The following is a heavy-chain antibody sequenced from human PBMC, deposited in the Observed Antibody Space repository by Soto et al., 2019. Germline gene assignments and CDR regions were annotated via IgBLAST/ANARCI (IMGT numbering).Heavy chain of an antibody. CDR1: GYSISSGYY. CDR2: IYHSGSI. Sequence: PSETLSLTCAVSGYSISSGYYWGWIRQPPGKGLEWIGRIYHSGSIYYNPSLKSRVSISVDTSKNHFSLKLSSVTAADTAVYYCARGEGHTGLNCFDPWGQGTLVTVSS. V-gene: IGHV4-38-2*01. CDR3: ARGEGHTGLNCFDP. D-gene: IGHD2-21*01. J-gene: IGHJ5*02.